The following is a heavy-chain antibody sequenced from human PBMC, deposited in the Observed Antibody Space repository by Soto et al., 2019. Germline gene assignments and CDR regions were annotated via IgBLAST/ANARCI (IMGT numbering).Heavy chain of an antibody. CDR1: GFTFTSSA. Sequence: QMQLVQSGPEVKKPGTSVKVSCKASGFTFTSSAVQWVRQARGQRLEWIGWIVVGSGNTNYVQKFQERGTITRDRATRTGYMELSSLRSEDTAVYYCPSVGDPGWFDPWGQGTLVTVSS. V-gene: IGHV1-58*01. CDR3: PSVGDPGWFDP. D-gene: IGHD4-17*01. CDR2: IVVGSGNT. J-gene: IGHJ5*02.